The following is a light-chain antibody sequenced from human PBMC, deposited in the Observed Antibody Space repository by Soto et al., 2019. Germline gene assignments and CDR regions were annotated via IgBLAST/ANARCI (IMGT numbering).Light chain of an antibody. Sequence: QSALTQPPSASGTPGQWVTISCSGSSSNIETNDIYWHQQVPGSAPKLLIYSNDQRPSGVPDRFSASKSGTSASLAISGLRSEDEAEYFCATWDDSLRGVVFGGGTKVTVL. CDR1: SSNIETND. J-gene: IGLJ2*01. V-gene: IGLV1-47*02. CDR2: SND. CDR3: ATWDDSLRGVV.